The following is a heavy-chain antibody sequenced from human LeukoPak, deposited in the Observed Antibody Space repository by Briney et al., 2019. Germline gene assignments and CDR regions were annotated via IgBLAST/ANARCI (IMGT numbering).Heavy chain of an antibody. CDR1: GFTFSSYG. J-gene: IGHJ4*02. CDR3: ARGGYCSGGTCYTGDY. D-gene: IGHD2-15*01. V-gene: IGHV3-30*02. Sequence: GGSLRLSCAASGFTFSSYGMHWVRQAPGKGLEWVAFIRYDGSNKYYADSVKGRFTISRDNSKNTLYLQMISLRVEDTAVYYCARGGYCSGGTCYTGDYWGQGTLVTASS. CDR2: IRYDGSNK.